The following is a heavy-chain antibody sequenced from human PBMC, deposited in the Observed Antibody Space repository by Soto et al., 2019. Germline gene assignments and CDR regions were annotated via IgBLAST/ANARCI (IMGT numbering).Heavy chain of an antibody. D-gene: IGHD3-22*01. CDR1: GFTFSSYW. V-gene: IGHV3-7*03. CDR2: IKQDGSEK. Sequence: GGSLRLSCAASGFTFSSYWMSWVRQAPGKGLEWVANIKQDGSEKYYVDSVKGRFTISRDNAKNSLYLQMNSLRAEDTAVYYCARERQVGMYYYDSSGYYPRPWGQGTLVTVSS. CDR3: ARERQVGMYYYDSSGYYPRP. J-gene: IGHJ5*02.